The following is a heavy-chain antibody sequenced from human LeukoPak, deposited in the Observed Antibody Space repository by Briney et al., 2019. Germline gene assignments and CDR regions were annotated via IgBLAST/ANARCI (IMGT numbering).Heavy chain of an antibody. CDR3: ARDQRIAVAGSGDY. Sequence: ASVKVSCKASGYTFTSYAMHWVRQAPGQRLEWMGWINAGNGNTKYSQKFQGRVTITRDTSTSTAYMELRSLRSDDTAVYYCARDQRIAVAGSGDYWGQGTLVTVSS. D-gene: IGHD6-19*01. V-gene: IGHV1-3*01. CDR1: GYTFTSYA. CDR2: INAGNGNT. J-gene: IGHJ4*02.